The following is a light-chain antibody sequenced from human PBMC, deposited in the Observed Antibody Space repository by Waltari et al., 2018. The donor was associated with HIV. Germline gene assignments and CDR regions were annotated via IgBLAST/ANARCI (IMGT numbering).Light chain of an antibody. CDR1: SSDVGGYNF. Sequence: QSALTQPRSVSGSPGQSVTISCTGTSSDVGGYNFVSWYQQHPGKAPKLVIYDVSKWPSGVPDRFSGSKSGNTASLTISGLQAEDEADYYCCSYTGGYTWVFGGGTELTVL. V-gene: IGLV2-11*01. CDR3: CSYTGGYTWV. CDR2: DVS. J-gene: IGLJ3*02.